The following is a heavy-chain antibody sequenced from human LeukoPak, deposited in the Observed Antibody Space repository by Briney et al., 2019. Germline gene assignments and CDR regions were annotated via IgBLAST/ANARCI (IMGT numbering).Heavy chain of an antibody. CDR3: ARDFADVHGFDI. D-gene: IGHD3-16*01. V-gene: IGHV3-48*02. CDR1: GFTLSIYS. CDR2: ISSSISTM. Sequence: GGSLRPSCAASGFTLSIYSMNWVRQAPGKGLEWVSYISSSISTMYYADSVEGRFTISRDNAKTSLYLQMNSLRDEDTAIYYCARDFADVHGFDIWGQGRLVTVSS. J-gene: IGHJ3*02.